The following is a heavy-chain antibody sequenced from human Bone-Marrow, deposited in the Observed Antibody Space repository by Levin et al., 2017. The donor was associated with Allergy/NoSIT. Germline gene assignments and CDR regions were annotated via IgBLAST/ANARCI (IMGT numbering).Heavy chain of an antibody. D-gene: IGHD2-8*01. V-gene: IGHV1-18*01. CDR2: ISAYNGNT. CDR3: ARDWGYCTNGVCHETWLVYYYYGMDV. J-gene: IGHJ6*02. Sequence: ASVKVSCKASGYTFTSYGISWVRQAPGQGLEWMGWISAYNGNTNYAQKLQGRVTMTTDTSTSTAYMELRSLRSDDTAVYYCARDWGYCTNGVCHETWLVYYYYGMDVWGQGTTVTVSS. CDR1: GYTFTSYG.